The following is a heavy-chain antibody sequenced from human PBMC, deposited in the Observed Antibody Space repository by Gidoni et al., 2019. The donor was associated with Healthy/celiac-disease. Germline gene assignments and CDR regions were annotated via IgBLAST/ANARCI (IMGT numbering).Heavy chain of an antibody. CDR3: ARDLFSVTGEDY. J-gene: IGHJ4*02. D-gene: IGHD4-17*01. CDR2: ISSSSSYI. CDR1: GFTFSSYS. V-gene: IGHV3-21*01. Sequence: EVQLVESGGGLVKPGGSLRLSCAASGFTFSSYSMNWVRQAPGKGLEWVSSISSSSSYIYYADSVKGRFTISRDNAKNSLYLQMNSLRAEDTAVYYCARDLFSVTGEDYWGQGTLVTVSS.